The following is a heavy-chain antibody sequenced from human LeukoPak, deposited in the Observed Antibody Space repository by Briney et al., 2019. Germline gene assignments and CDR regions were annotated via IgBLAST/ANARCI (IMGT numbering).Heavy chain of an antibody. Sequence: SETLSLTCAVYGGSFSGYYWSWIRQPPGKGLEWIGEINHSGSTNYNPSLKSRVTISVDTSKNQFSLKLSSVTAADTAVYYCARHGDIVVVPAANYWFDPWGQGTLVTVSS. CDR2: INHSGST. D-gene: IGHD2-2*01. V-gene: IGHV4-34*01. J-gene: IGHJ5*02. CDR3: ARHGDIVVVPAANYWFDP. CDR1: GGSFSGYY.